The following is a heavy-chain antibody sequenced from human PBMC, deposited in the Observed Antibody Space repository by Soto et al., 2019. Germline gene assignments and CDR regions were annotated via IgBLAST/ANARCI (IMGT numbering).Heavy chain of an antibody. J-gene: IGHJ4*02. Sequence: ASVKVSCKASGYTFTGYYMHWVRQAPGQGLEWMGWFNPNSGDTKYAQKFQGRVTMTRDTSTRTAYMEVSRLTSDDTAVYYCARSLSTIGGRPDSWGQGTLVTVSS. CDR3: ARSLSTIGGRPDS. CDR1: GYTFTGYY. CDR2: FNPNSGDT. V-gene: IGHV1-2*02. D-gene: IGHD6-6*01.